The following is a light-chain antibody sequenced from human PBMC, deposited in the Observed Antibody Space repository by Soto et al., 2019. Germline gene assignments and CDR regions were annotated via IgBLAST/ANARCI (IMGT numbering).Light chain of an antibody. Sequence: IVMTQSPLSLSVTPGEAASISCMSSARLLHKNGYNYVDWYMQKPGQSPQLLIYLGSNRASGVPDRFSGSGSDTYFTLEISRVEAEDVGGYYCMQPLENFRTFGQGTKVDIK. CDR3: MQPLENFRT. CDR2: LGS. CDR1: ARLLHKNGYNY. V-gene: IGKV2-28*01. J-gene: IGKJ1*01.